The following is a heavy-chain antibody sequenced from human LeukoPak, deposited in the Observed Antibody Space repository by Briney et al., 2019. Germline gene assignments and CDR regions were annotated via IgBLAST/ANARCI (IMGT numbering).Heavy chain of an antibody. D-gene: IGHD1-1*01. CDR1: GGSISSYH. CDR3: ARGSLVQLFDY. V-gene: IGHV4-4*07. CDR2: MYSSGST. Sequence: SETLSLTCTVSGGSISSYHWSWIRQPAGKGLEWIGRMYSSGSTDYNPSLKSRVTMSVDTSKNQFSLKLSSVTAADTAVYYCARGSLVQLFDYWGQGTLVTVSS. J-gene: IGHJ4*02.